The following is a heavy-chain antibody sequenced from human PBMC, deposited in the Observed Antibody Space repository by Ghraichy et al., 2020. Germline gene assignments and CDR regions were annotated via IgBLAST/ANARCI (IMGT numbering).Heavy chain of an antibody. Sequence: SETLSLTCSVFGYSISSNYYWGWVRQPPGKGPEWSGSIYHNGNTYYNPSLQSRVTLTVDTSNNEFSLRLSSVTAADTAVYYCARAWYSDVWSSCSDGGNYFDSWGQGSLVTVSS. CDR1: GYSISSNYY. V-gene: IGHV4-38-2*02. D-gene: IGHD3-3*01. CDR3: ARAWYSDVWSSCSDGGNYFDS. CDR2: IYHNGNT. J-gene: IGHJ4*02.